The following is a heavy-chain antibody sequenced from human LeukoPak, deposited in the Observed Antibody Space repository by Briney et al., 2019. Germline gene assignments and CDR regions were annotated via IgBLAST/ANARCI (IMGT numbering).Heavy chain of an antibody. V-gene: IGHV3-7*01. J-gene: IGHJ4*02. CDR2: IKEDGSVK. CDR1: GFTFSSYW. Sequence: PGGSLRPSCAASGFTFSSYWMNWVRQAPGKGLEWVAYIKEDGSVKSYADSMKGRFTISRDNAKNSLYLQMNSLRAEDTAVYYCASSRLPGYWGQGTLSPSPQ. CDR3: ASSRLPGY.